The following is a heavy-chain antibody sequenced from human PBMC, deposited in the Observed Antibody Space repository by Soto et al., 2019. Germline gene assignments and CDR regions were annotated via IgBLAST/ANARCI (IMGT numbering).Heavy chain of an antibody. CDR2: IQSGGPT. D-gene: IGHD2-15*01. J-gene: IGHJ6*04. V-gene: IGHV3-66*01. CDR1: GFTVSSKY. Sequence: EVHLVESGGGLVQPGGSLRLSCAASGFTVSSKYMSWVRQAPGKGLEWVSLIQSGGPTYYADSVKGRFTISRDTSENTLHLQMDSLRAEDTAVYYCARDDVLCDGGRCYGVPVDVWGKGTTVTFSS. CDR3: ARDDVLCDGGRCYGVPVDV.